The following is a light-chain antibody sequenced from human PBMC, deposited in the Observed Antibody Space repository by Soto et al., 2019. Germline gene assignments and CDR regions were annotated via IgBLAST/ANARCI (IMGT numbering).Light chain of an antibody. Sequence: EIVLTQSPGTLSLSPGERATLSCRASQSVSSSYLAWYQQKPGQAPRLLIYGASSRATGIPDRFSGSGSGTDFTLTISSLLSGDFAVYYCHQYYKWPLTFGGGTKVDNK. J-gene: IGKJ4*01. CDR1: QSVSSSY. CDR3: HQYYKWPLT. CDR2: GAS. V-gene: IGKV3-20*01.